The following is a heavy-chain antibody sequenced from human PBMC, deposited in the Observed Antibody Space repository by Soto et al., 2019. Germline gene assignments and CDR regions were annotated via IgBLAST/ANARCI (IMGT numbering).Heavy chain of an antibody. Sequence: GASEKVSCKASGGTFSSYAISWVRQAPGQGLEWMGRIIPIFGTANYAQQFQGRVTITADESTSTAYMELSSLRSEDTAVYYCARLDVVVTASNYYYYYCMDVWGQGTTVTVSS. CDR3: ARLDVVVTASNYYYYYCMDV. CDR2: IIPIFGTA. D-gene: IGHD2-21*02. J-gene: IGHJ6*02. V-gene: IGHV1-69*13. CDR1: GGTFSSYA.